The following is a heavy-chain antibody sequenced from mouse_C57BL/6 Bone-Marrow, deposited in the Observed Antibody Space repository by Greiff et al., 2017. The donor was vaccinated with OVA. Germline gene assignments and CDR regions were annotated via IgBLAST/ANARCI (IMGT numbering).Heavy chain of an antibody. CDR2: ISYDGSN. V-gene: IGHV3-6*01. CDR1: GYSITSGYY. CDR3: ARDLSYYFDY. Sequence: EVQLQQSGPGLVKPSQSLSLTCSVTGYSITSGYYWNWLRQFPGNKLEWLGYISYDGSNNSNPSLKNRISITRDTSKNQFFLKLNSVTTEDTATYYCARDLSYYFDYWGQGTTLTVSS. J-gene: IGHJ2*01.